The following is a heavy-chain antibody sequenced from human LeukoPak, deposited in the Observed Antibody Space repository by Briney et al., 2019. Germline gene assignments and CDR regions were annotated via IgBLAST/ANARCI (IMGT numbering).Heavy chain of an antibody. CDR2: INHRGST. CDR3: TLQHDKTLFDY. Sequence: SETLSLTCAVYGGSFSGYYWSWIRQPPGKGREWIGEINHRGSTNYNPSLKSRVTISVDTSKNQFSLKLSSVTAADTAVYYCTLQHDKTLFDYWGQGTLVTVSS. V-gene: IGHV4-34*01. J-gene: IGHJ4*02. D-gene: IGHD6-13*01. CDR1: GGSFSGYY.